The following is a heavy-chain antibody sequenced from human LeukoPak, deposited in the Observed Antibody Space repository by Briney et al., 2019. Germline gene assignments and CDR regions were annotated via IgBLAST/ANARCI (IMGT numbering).Heavy chain of an antibody. Sequence: KTGGSLRLSCAASGFTFSNAWMSWVRQAPGKGLEWVGRIKSKTDGGTTDYAAPVKGRFTISRDDSKNTLYLQMNSLKTEDTAVYYCTTESPSITSYSTDYWGQGTLVTVSS. CDR2: IKSKTDGGTT. D-gene: IGHD1-20*01. CDR1: GFTFSNAW. CDR3: TTESPSITSYSTDY. J-gene: IGHJ4*02. V-gene: IGHV3-15*01.